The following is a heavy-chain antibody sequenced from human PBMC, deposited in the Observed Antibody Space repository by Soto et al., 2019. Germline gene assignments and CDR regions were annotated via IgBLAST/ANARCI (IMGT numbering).Heavy chain of an antibody. D-gene: IGHD6-19*01. J-gene: IGHJ3*02. CDR1: GFTFSSYA. Sequence: GGSLRLSCAASGFTFSSYAMKWVRQAPGKGLEWVSLIGESGTPTYYADSVKGQFTISRDNSKKSLFLQMNNLRPEDTAVYYCARRNSDYSSVWSDAFDIWGQGTMVTVSS. V-gene: IGHV3-23*01. CDR2: IGESGTPT. CDR3: ARRNSDYSSVWSDAFDI.